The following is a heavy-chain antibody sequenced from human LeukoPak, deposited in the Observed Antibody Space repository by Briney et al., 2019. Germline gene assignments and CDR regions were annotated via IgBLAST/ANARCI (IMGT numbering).Heavy chain of an antibody. CDR1: GFTVSSNY. J-gene: IGHJ4*02. D-gene: IGHD7-27*01. CDR3: ARIITGDLDY. V-gene: IGHV3-66*01. CDR2: LYSGGST. Sequence: GGSLRLSCAASGFTVSSNYMSWVRQAPGKGLEWVSVLYSGGSTYYVDSVKGRFTISRDNSKNTLYLQMNSLRAEDTAVYYCARIITGDLDYWGQGTLVTVPS.